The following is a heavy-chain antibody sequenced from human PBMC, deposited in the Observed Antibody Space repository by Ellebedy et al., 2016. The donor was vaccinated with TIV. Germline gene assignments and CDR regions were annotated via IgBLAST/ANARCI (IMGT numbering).Heavy chain of an antibody. D-gene: IGHD5-18*01. CDR1: GGSISSYY. J-gene: IGHJ2*01. CDR2: IYNSGST. Sequence: MPSETLSLTCTVSGGSISSYYWSWIRQPPGKGLEWIGYIYNSGSTNYNPSLKIRVTISVDTSKNQFSLKLSSVTAADTAVYYCARRYSYGTKYFDLWGRGTLVTVSS. CDR3: ARRYSYGTKYFDL. V-gene: IGHV4-59*08.